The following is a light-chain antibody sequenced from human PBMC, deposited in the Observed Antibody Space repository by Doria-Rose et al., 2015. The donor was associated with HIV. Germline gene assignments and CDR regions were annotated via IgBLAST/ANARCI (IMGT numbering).Light chain of an antibody. V-gene: IGKV3-20*01. CDR3: HQYGTSWT. Sequence: EIVLTQSPGTLSLSPGERATLSCRASQSFSSTYLAWYQQKPGRAPSLLIYDGSTGATGIPDRFSASGSGTDFTLTINRLEPEDFALYYCHQYGTSWTFGQGTKVEI. CDR2: DGS. CDR1: QSFSSTY. J-gene: IGKJ1*01.